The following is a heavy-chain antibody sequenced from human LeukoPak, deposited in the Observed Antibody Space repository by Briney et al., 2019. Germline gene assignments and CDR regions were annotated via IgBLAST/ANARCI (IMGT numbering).Heavy chain of an antibody. CDR3: ARDAGYSHRFDY. CDR2: IYTSGSH. Sequence: SETLSLTCTVSGGSISSGSYYWSWIRQPAGKGLEWIGRIYTSGSHNYNPSPKNRVTISVDTSKNQFSLKLSSVTAAATAVYYCARDAGYSHRFDYWGQGTLVTVSS. V-gene: IGHV4-61*02. D-gene: IGHD5-12*01. CDR1: GGSISSGSYY. J-gene: IGHJ4*02.